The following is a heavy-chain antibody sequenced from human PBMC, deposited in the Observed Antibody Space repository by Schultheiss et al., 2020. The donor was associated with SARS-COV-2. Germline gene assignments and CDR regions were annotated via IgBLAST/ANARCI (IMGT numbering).Heavy chain of an antibody. V-gene: IGHV1-8*02. J-gene: IGHJ6*03. D-gene: IGHD6-6*01. CDR3: ARGRFAARPFHYYYMDV. Sequence: ASVKVSCKASGGTFSSYAISWVRQAPGQGLEWMGWISAYNDNTHYAQKFRGRVTMTRNTSISTAYMELSSLRSEDTAVYYCARGRFAARPFHYYYMDVWGKGTTVTVSS. CDR1: GGTFSSYA. CDR2: ISAYNDNT.